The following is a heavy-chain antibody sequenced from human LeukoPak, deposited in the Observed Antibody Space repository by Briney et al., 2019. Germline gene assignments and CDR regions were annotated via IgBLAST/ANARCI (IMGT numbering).Heavy chain of an antibody. CDR1: GSIFSSNG. CDR3: ANVPYSGSWYPGT. CDR2: ISYDGKNK. J-gene: IGHJ5*02. Sequence: GGSLRLSCVASGSIFSSNGMHWVRQAPGKGLEWVALISYDGKNKYYADSVKGRFTISRDDSMNTLYLQMNGLRAEDTALYYCANVPYSGSWYPGTWGQGTLVTVSS. V-gene: IGHV3-30*18. D-gene: IGHD6-13*01.